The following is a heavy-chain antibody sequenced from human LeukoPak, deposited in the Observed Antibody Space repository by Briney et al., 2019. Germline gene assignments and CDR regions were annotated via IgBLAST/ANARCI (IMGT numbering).Heavy chain of an antibody. CDR1: GGTFSSYA. CDR3: ARGGNIVVVPAAIAGYNWFDP. V-gene: IGHV1-69*05. J-gene: IGHJ5*02. Sequence: SVKVSCKASGGTFSSYAISWVRQAPGQGLEWMGGIIPIFGTANYAQKFQGRVTITTDESTSTAYMELSSLRSEDTAVYYCARGGNIVVVPAAIAGYNWFDPWGQGTLVTVSS. D-gene: IGHD2-2*01. CDR2: IIPIFGTA.